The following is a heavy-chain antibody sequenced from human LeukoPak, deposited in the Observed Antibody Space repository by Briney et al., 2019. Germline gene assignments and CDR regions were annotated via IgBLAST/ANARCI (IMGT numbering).Heavy chain of an antibody. Sequence: PSETLSLTCTVSGGSISSSSYYWGWIRQPPGTGLEWIGSIYYSGSTYYNPSLKSRVTISVDTSKNQFSLKLSSVTAADTAVYYCARESVAGDDYWGQGTLVTVSS. CDR3: ARESVAGDDY. CDR1: GGSISSSSYY. CDR2: IYYSGST. D-gene: IGHD6-19*01. J-gene: IGHJ4*02. V-gene: IGHV4-39*07.